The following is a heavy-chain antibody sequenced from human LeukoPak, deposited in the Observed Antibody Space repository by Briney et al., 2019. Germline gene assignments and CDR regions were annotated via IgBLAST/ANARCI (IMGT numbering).Heavy chain of an antibody. J-gene: IGHJ4*02. CDR2: ISSSGSTI. CDR1: GFTFSDYY. CDR3: ARDEAYYYDSSGYDY. Sequence: GGSLRLSCAASGFTFSDYYMSWIRQAPGKGLEWVSYISSSGSTIYYADSVKGRFTISRDNAKNSLYLQMNSLRAEDTAVYYCARDEAYYYDSSGYDYWGQGTLVTVSS. D-gene: IGHD3-22*01. V-gene: IGHV3-11*01.